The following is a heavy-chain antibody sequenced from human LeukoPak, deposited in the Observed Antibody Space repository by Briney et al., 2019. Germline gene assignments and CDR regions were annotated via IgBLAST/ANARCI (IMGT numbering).Heavy chain of an antibody. CDR2: INHSGST. J-gene: IGHJ1*01. CDR1: CGSFSGYY. CDR3: ARRSSYSYFQH. D-gene: IGHD3-3*01. V-gene: IGHV4-34*01. Sequence: SETLSLTCAVYCGSFSGYYWSWIRQPPGKGLEWIGEINHSGSTNYNPSLKSRVTISVDTSKNQFSLKLSSVTAADTAVYYCARRSSYSYFQHWGQGTLVTVSS.